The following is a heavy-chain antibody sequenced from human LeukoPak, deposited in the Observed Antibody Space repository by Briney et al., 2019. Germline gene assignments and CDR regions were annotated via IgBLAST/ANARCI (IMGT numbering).Heavy chain of an antibody. CDR3: ARENYYGSGSYGDYFEY. CDR1: GGSFSGYY. Sequence: SETLSLTCAVYGGSFSGYYWSWIRQPPGKGLEWIGHIYYSGSTNYNPSLKSRVTISVDTSKNQFSLRLSSVTAADTAVYYCARENYYGSGSYGDYFEYWGRGTLVTVSS. D-gene: IGHD3-10*01. V-gene: IGHV4-59*01. CDR2: IYYSGST. J-gene: IGHJ4*02.